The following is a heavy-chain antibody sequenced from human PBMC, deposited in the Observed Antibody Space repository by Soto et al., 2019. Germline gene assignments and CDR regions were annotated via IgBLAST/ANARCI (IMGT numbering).Heavy chain of an antibody. CDR1: GFTFSSYW. CDR3: AREIRWGYSYGFGWFDP. CDR2: IKQDGSEK. Sequence: GGSLRLSCAASGFTFSSYWMSWVRQAPGKGLEWVANIKQDGSEKYYVDSVKGRFTISRDNAKNSLYLQMNSLRAEDTAVYYCAREIRWGYSYGFGWFDPWGQGTLVTVSS. J-gene: IGHJ5*02. D-gene: IGHD5-18*01. V-gene: IGHV3-7*05.